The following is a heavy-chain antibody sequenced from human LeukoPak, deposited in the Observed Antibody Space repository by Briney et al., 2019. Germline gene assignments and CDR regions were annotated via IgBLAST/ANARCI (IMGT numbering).Heavy chain of an antibody. Sequence: PSETLSLTCAVSGYSISSGYYWGWIRQPPGKGLEWIGSIYHSGSTYYNPSLKSRVTISVDTSKNQFSLKLSSVTAADTAVYYCARDEELYYFDYWGQGTLVTVSS. J-gene: IGHJ4*02. D-gene: IGHD1-7*01. V-gene: IGHV4-38-2*02. CDR1: GYSISSGYY. CDR2: IYHSGST. CDR3: ARDEELYYFDY.